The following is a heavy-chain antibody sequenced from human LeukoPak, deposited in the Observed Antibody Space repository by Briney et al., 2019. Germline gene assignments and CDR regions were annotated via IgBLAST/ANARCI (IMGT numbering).Heavy chain of an antibody. Sequence: SETLSLTCAVYGGSFSGYYWSWLRQPPGKGLEWLGEINHSGSTNYNPSLKSRVTISVDTSKNQFSLKLSSVTAADTAVYYCAGAPVCSSTSCHNWFDPWGQGTLVTVSS. CDR2: INHSGST. CDR1: GGSFSGYY. V-gene: IGHV4-34*01. J-gene: IGHJ5*02. CDR3: AGAPVCSSTSCHNWFDP. D-gene: IGHD2-2*01.